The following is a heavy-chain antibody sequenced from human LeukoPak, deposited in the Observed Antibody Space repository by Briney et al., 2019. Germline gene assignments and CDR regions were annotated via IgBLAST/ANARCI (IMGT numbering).Heavy chain of an antibody. D-gene: IGHD3-16*01. CDR3: ARGLHGPGGYVRGDWFDP. Sequence: GASVKVSCKASGYTFTGYYMHWVRQAPGQGLEWMGWINPNSGGTNYAQKFQGRVTMTRDTSISTAYMELSRLRSDDTAVYYCARGLHGPGGYVRGDWFDPWGQGTLVTVSS. CDR2: INPNSGGT. V-gene: IGHV1-2*02. CDR1: GYTFTGYY. J-gene: IGHJ5*02.